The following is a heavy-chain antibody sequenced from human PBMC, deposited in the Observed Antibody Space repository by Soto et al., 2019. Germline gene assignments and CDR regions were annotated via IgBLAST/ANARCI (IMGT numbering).Heavy chain of an antibody. D-gene: IGHD5-12*01. J-gene: IGHJ4*02. CDR1: AGYLERSNYF. V-gene: IGHV4-4*07. CDR2: IFSSGST. CDR3: AREGSYSAYNFAHGIQLWSFDF. Sequence: SETLSLTCSVSAGYLERSNYFWNWIRQPPGKGLEWIGRIFSSGSTSFNPSLESRVAMSVDTSKNHFSLNLSSVTAADMAVYYCAREGSYSAYNFAHGIQLWSFDFWGQGALVTVSS.